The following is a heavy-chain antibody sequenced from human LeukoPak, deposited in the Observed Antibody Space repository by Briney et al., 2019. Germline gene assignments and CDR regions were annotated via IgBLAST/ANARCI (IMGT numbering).Heavy chain of an antibody. CDR2: INSSSSSYI. CDR1: GFTFSSYS. CDR3: ARGGGEASSYYYYYYMDV. V-gene: IGHV3-21*01. J-gene: IGHJ6*03. D-gene: IGHD3-10*01. Sequence: GGSLRLSCAASGFTFSSYSMNWVRQPPGKGLEWVSSINSSSSSYIYYADSVKGRFTISRDNTKNSLNLQMNSLRAEDMAVCECARGGGEASSYYYYYYMDVGGKGTTVTVSS.